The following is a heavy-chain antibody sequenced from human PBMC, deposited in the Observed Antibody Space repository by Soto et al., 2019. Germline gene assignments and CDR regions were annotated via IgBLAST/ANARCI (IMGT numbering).Heavy chain of an antibody. Sequence: QVQLQQWGAGLLKPSETLSLTCAVYGGSFSGYYWSWIRQPPGKGLEWIGEINHSGSTNYNPSLKSRVTISVDTSKNQFSLKLSSVTAADTAVYYCASHNCSSTSGRRYFDYWGQGTLVTVSS. J-gene: IGHJ4*02. D-gene: IGHD2-2*01. CDR3: ASHNCSSTSGRRYFDY. V-gene: IGHV4-34*01. CDR2: INHSGST. CDR1: GGSFSGYY.